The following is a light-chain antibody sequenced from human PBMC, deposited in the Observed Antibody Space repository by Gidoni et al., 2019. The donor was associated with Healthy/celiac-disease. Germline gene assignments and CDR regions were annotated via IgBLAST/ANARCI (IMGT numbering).Light chain of an antibody. CDR3: QSYDSSLSGSRV. J-gene: IGLJ3*02. CDR2: GNS. CDR1: SSNIGAGYD. Sequence: LTQPPSVSGAPGQRVTISCTGSSSNIGAGYDVYWYQQLPGTAPKLLIYGNSNRPSGVPDRFSGSKSGTSASLAITGLQAEDEADYYCQSYDSSLSGSRVFGGGTKLTVL. V-gene: IGLV1-40*01.